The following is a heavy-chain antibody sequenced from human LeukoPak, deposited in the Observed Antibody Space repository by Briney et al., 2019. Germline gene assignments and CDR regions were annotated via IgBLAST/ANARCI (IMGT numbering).Heavy chain of an antibody. CDR2: MYTSGST. CDR1: GGSMRTLY. V-gene: IGHV4-4*07. J-gene: IGHJ5*02. D-gene: IGHD3-22*01. CDR3: ARVAYYYDSSGWGDWFDP. Sequence: PSETLSLTCTVSGGSMRTLYRSWIRQPAGKGLEWIGRMYTSGSTKYNPSLESRVTMSVDTSKNQFSLKLSSVTAADTAVYYCARVAYYYDSSGWGDWFDPWGQGTLVTVSS.